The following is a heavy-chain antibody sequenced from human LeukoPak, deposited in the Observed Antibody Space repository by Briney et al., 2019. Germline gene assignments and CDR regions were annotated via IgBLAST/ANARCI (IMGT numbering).Heavy chain of an antibody. CDR1: GFTFSSYE. J-gene: IGHJ4*02. Sequence: AGGSLRLSCAASGFTFSSYEMNWVRQAPGKGLEWVSGISVSGGSEYYADSVKGRFSVSRDNSKHTVYLQMNSLRAEDTAVHFCASHAHDYDSSGYFDSWGQGALVTVSS. D-gene: IGHD3-22*01. V-gene: IGHV3-23*01. CDR2: ISVSGGSE. CDR3: ASHAHDYDSSGYFDS.